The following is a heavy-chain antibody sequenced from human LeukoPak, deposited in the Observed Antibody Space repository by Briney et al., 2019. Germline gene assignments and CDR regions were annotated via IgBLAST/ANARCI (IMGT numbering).Heavy chain of an antibody. Sequence: GGSLRLSCAASGFTFSNAWMSWVRQAPGKGLEWVGRIKSKTDGGTTDYAAPVKGRFTISRDDSKNTLYLQMNSLRADDTAVYYCARDRGDYGGTFDYWGQGTLVTVSS. J-gene: IGHJ4*02. CDR2: IKSKTDGGTT. CDR1: GFTFSNAW. V-gene: IGHV3-15*01. D-gene: IGHD4-23*01. CDR3: ARDRGDYGGTFDY.